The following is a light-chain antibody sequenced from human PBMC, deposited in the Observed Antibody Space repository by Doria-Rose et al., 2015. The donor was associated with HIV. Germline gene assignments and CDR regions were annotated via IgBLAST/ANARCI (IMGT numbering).Light chain of an antibody. CDR1: QGISSY. CDR2: AAA. J-gene: IGKJ1*01. CDR3: QQYYSYPAT. V-gene: IGKV1-8*01. Sequence: AIRMTQSPSSVSACTGDRVTITCRASQGISSYLAWYQQKPGKAPKLLIYAAATLQSGVPSRFSGSGSGTDFALTISCLQSEDFATYYCQQYYSYPATFGQWTKVEI.